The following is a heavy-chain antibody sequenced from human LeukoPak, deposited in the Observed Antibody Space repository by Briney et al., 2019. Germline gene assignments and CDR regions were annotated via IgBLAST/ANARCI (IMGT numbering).Heavy chain of an antibody. CDR1: GFTVSSNY. CDR2: IYSGGST. J-gene: IGHJ4*02. V-gene: IGHV3-53*01. D-gene: IGHD3-9*01. Sequence: PGGSLRLSCAASGFTVSSNYMSWVRQAPGKGLEWVSVIYSGGSTYYADSVKGRFTISRDNSKNTLYLQMNGLRAEDSALYYCARDNDDLLTGYYLDYWGQGSLVTVSS. CDR3: ARDNDDLLTGYYLDY.